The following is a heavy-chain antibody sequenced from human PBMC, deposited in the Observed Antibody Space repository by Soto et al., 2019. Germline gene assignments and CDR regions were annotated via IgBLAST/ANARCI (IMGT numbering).Heavy chain of an antibody. V-gene: IGHV1-8*01. D-gene: IGHD3-10*01. CDR3: AKVSRKGSAIDFDY. CDR2: VNPNNGDT. J-gene: IGHJ4*02. Sequence: ASVKVSCKASGYTFSNDDGNWGSQATGQGPEWIGWVNPNNGDTGYAQKFQGRVTLTTDISTTTAYMELTSLRSEDTAIYYCAKVSRKGSAIDFDYWGQGTLVTVSS. CDR1: GYTFSNDD.